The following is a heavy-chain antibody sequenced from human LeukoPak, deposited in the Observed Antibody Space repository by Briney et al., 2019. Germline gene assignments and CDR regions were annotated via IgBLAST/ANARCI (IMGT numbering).Heavy chain of an antibody. CDR3: ARVVYDSSGYELDY. CDR2: IYYSEST. CDR1: GGSISSYY. D-gene: IGHD3-22*01. V-gene: IGHV4-59*01. J-gene: IGHJ4*02. Sequence: SETLSLTCTVSGGSISSYYWSWIRQPPGKGLEWIGYIYYSESTNYNPSLKSRVTISVDTSKNQFSLKLSSVTAADTAVYYCARVVYDSSGYELDYWGQGTLVTVSS.